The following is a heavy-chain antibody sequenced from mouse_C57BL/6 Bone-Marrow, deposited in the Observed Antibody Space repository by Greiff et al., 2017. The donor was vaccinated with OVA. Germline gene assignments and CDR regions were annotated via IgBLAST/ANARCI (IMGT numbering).Heavy chain of an antibody. Sequence: EVKLMESGGGLVQPKGSLKLSCAASGFSFNTYAMTWVRQAPGKGLEWVARIRSKSNNYATYYADSVKDRFTISRDDSESLLYLQMNNLKPEDTAMYYCVRREYYYCNGYFDVWGKGTTVTVAS. V-gene: IGHV10-1*01. D-gene: IGHD1-1*01. CDR3: VRREYYYCNGYFDV. CDR1: GFSFNTYA. J-gene: IGHJ1*03. CDR2: IRSKSNNYAT.